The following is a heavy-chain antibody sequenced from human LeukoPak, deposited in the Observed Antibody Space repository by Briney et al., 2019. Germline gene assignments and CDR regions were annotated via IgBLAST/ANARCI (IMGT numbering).Heavy chain of an antibody. J-gene: IGHJ3*02. CDR1: GFTFSSYA. Sequence: PGRSLRLSCAASGFTFSSYAMHWVRQAPGKGVEWVAVILYDGSNKYYADSVKGRFTISRDNSKNTLYPQMNSLRAEDTAVYYCARDQAYYYDSSEAFDIWGQGTMVTVSS. V-gene: IGHV3-30-3*01. CDR2: ILYDGSNK. D-gene: IGHD3-22*01. CDR3: ARDQAYYYDSSEAFDI.